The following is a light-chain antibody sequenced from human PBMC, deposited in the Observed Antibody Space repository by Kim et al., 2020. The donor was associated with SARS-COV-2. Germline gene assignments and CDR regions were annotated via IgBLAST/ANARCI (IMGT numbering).Light chain of an antibody. V-gene: IGKV1-9*01. Sequence: ASVGDRVTVTCRASQDINNYLAWYQQKPGTAPTLLIYAASTLQSGVPSRFGGSGSGTNFTLTISSLQPEDFATYFCQQLNSDPLTFGGGTKVDIK. CDR3: QQLNSDPLT. CDR2: AAS. CDR1: QDINNY. J-gene: IGKJ4*01.